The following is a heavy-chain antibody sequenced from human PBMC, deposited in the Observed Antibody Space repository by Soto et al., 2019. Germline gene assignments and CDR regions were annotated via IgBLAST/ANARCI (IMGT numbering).Heavy chain of an antibody. CDR3: ASGRLVSRYHGLDV. CDR2: IFTSGNT. D-gene: IGHD2-2*01. Sequence: SETQRLPYSGSGGYMIDYYGSWIRQPAGKGLEWIGRIFTSGNTNYNPSLRSRLTMSVDTSTNQVSLRLTSVTAADTAVYYCASGRLVSRYHGLDVSGQGTTGT. J-gene: IGHJ6*02. V-gene: IGHV4-4*07. CDR1: GGYMIDYY.